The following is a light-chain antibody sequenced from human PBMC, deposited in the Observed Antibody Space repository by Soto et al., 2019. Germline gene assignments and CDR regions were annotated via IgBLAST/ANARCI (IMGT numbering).Light chain of an antibody. V-gene: IGKV3-20*01. Sequence: DIVLTQSPGTLSLSPGERATLSCRATQTIIGNYLAWYQQKPGQAPRVLIHGASSRATGIPDRFSGSGSGTDFTLTISRIEPEDFAVYFCQQYGNTPPNAFGQGTKVVIK. J-gene: IGKJ2*01. CDR2: GAS. CDR3: QQYGNTPPNA. CDR1: QTIIGNY.